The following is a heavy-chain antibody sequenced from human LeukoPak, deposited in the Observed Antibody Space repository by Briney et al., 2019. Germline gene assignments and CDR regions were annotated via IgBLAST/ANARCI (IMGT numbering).Heavy chain of an antibody. J-gene: IGHJ6*02. D-gene: IGHD6-19*01. V-gene: IGHV3-43*02. CDR3: AKDFIAVAEEGGYYYYYYGMEV. Sequence: GGSLRLSCAASGFTFDDYAMHWVRQAPGKGLEWVSLISGDGGSTYYADSVKGRFTISRDNSKNSLYLQMNSLRTEDTALYYCAKDFIAVAEEGGYYYYYYGMEVWGQGTTVTVSS. CDR2: ISGDGGST. CDR1: GFTFDDYA.